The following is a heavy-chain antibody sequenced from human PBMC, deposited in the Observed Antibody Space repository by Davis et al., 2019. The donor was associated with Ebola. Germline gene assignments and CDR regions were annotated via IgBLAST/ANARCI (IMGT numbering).Heavy chain of an antibody. CDR3: ASHHYDGSGYLDY. CDR1: GYTFTNYG. Sequence: AASVKVSCKASGYTFTNYGISWVRQAPGQNIEYMGWINAANGNTIYSQKFQGRITITTDTSASTAHMELSSLRSEDTALYYCASHHYDGSGYLDYWGQGTLVTVSS. J-gene: IGHJ4*02. D-gene: IGHD3-22*01. V-gene: IGHV1-3*01. CDR2: INAANGNT.